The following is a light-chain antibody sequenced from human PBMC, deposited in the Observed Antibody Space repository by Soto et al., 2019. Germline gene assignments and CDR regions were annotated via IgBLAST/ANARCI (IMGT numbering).Light chain of an antibody. CDR1: SSEIGSYNY. J-gene: IGLJ2*01. Sequence: QSALTQPASVSASPGQSITISCNGTSSEIGSYNYVSWYRHHPGKAPQLMIYEVSHRPSGISHRFSGSKSGNTASLTISGLQAEDEGYYYCTSYTGSSSLVVFGGGTKLTVL. CDR3: TSYTGSSSLVV. CDR2: EVS. V-gene: IGLV2-14*01.